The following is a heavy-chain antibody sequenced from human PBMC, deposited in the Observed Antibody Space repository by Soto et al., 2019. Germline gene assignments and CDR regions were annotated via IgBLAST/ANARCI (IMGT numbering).Heavy chain of an antibody. CDR2: IFSNDET. J-gene: IGHJ4*02. Sequence: QVTLKESGPVLVKPTETLTLTCTVSGFSLSSARRGVSWIRQPPGKALEWLAHIFSNDETAYSTSLKTSLTISKDTSKSQVVRNMANMDPVDTATYSCARTVARMDLDYWGQGTLVTVSA. CDR1: GFSLSSARRG. V-gene: IGHV2-26*01. D-gene: IGHD2-21*01. CDR3: ARTVARMDLDY.